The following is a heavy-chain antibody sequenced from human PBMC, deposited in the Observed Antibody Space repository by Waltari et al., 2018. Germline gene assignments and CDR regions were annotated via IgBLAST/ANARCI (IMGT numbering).Heavy chain of an antibody. CDR2: ISGSAGST. D-gene: IGHD1-26*01. CDR1: GFTFSSYA. J-gene: IGHJ3*02. Sequence: EVQLVESGGGLVQPGGSLRLSCAASGFTFSSYAMSWVRPAPGKGLEWVSAISGSAGSTYYADSVKGRFTISRDNSKNTLYLQMNSLRAEDTAVYYCAKDRWELDAFDIWGQGTMVTVSS. CDR3: AKDRWELDAFDI. V-gene: IGHV3-23*04.